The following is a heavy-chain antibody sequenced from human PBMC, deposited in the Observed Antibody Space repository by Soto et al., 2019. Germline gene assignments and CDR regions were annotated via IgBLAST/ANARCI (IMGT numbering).Heavy chain of an antibody. CDR3: ARREYSGYDHVGAFDI. D-gene: IGHD5-12*01. Sequence: GESLKISCKGSGYSFTSYWIGWVRQMPGKGLEWMGIIYPGDSDTRYSPSFQGQVTISADKSISTAYLQWSSLKASDTAMYYCARREYSGYDHVGAFDIWGQGTMVTVSS. V-gene: IGHV5-51*01. CDR1: GYSFTSYW. J-gene: IGHJ3*02. CDR2: IYPGDSDT.